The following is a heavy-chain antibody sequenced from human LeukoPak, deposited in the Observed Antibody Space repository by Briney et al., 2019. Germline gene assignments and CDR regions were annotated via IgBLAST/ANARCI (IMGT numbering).Heavy chain of an antibody. CDR1: GASVSSASY. D-gene: IGHD3-22*01. V-gene: IGHV4-61*01. CDR3: ARGNYYDSSGTNWFDP. J-gene: IGHJ5*02. Sequence: SETLSLTCTVSGASVSSASYWTWIRQPPGKGVEWIAHIYNGVNTNYNPSLKSRVTISVDTSKNQFSLKLSSVTAADTAVYYCARGNYYDSSGTNWFDPWGQGTLVTVSS. CDR2: IYNGVNT.